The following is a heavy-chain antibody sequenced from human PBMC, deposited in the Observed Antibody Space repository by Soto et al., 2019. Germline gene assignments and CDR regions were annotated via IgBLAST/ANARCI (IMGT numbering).Heavy chain of an antibody. V-gene: IGHV4-59*01. Sequence: QVQLQESGPGLVKPSETLSLTCTVSGGSISSYYWSWIRQPPGKGLEWIGYIYYSGSTNYNPSLKSRVTISVDTSKNQFSLKLSSVTAADTAVYYCARGVWIAAPKRNWFDPWGQGTLVTVSS. J-gene: IGHJ5*02. CDR2: IYYSGST. CDR1: GGSISSYY. D-gene: IGHD6-13*01. CDR3: ARGVWIAAPKRNWFDP.